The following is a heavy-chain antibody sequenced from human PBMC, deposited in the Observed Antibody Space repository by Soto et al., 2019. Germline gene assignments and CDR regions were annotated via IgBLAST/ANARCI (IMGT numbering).Heavy chain of an antibody. D-gene: IGHD7-27*01. CDR1: GFSLSTSGVG. Sequence: QITLKESGPTLVKPTQTLTLTCTFSGFSLSTSGVGVGWIRQPPGKALEWLALIYWDDDKRYSPSLKSRLTITKDTYKNQVVLTMTNMAPVDTATYYCAHSLIPNWGSRGAFDYWGQGTLVTVSS. CDR3: AHSLIPNWGSRGAFDY. V-gene: IGHV2-5*02. J-gene: IGHJ4*02. CDR2: IYWDDDK.